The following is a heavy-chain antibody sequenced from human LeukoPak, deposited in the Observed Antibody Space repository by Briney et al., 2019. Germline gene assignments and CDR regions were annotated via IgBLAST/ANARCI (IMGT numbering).Heavy chain of an antibody. Sequence: SETLSLTCTVSGGSISSYYWTWIRQPPGKGLEWIGYIYYSGSTNYNPSLKSRVTMSVDTSKNQFSLKLSSVTAADTAVYYCARVSGVPAAIADAFDIWGQGTMVTVSS. J-gene: IGHJ3*02. CDR1: GGSISSYY. D-gene: IGHD2-2*02. CDR2: IYYSGST. V-gene: IGHV4-59*12. CDR3: ARVSGVPAAIADAFDI.